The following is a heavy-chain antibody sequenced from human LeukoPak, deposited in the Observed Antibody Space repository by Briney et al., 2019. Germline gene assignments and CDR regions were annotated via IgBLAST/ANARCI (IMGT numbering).Heavy chain of an antibody. CDR2: IYYSGST. V-gene: IGHV4-59*01. CDR3: ARGPTTVTRAFDY. Sequence: SETLSLTCTVSGGSISSYYWSWIRQPPGKGLEWIGYIYYSGSTNYNPSLKSRVTISVDTSKNHFSLKLSSVTAADTAVYYCARGPTTVTRAFDYWGQGTLVTVSS. CDR1: GGSISSYY. J-gene: IGHJ4*02. D-gene: IGHD4-17*01.